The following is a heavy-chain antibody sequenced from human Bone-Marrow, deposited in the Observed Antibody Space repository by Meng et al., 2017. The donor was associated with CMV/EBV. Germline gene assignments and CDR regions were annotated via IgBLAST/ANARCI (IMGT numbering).Heavy chain of an antibody. CDR3: ARGQRYHPYYYYGMDV. V-gene: IGHV4-34*01. D-gene: IGHD2-2*01. Sequence: SETLSLTCAVYGGSFSGYYWSWIRQPPGKGLEWIGEINHSGSTNYNPSLKSRVTISVDTSKNQFSLKLSSVTAADTAVYYCARGQRYHPYYYYGMDVWGQGNTVTVSS. J-gene: IGHJ6*02. CDR2: INHSGST. CDR1: GGSFSGYY.